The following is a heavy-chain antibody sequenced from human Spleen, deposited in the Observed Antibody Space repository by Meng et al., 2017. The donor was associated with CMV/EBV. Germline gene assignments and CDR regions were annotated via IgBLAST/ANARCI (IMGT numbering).Heavy chain of an antibody. Sequence: CKASGYTFTSYYMHWVRQAPGQGLEWMGIINPSGGSTSYAQKFQGRVTMTRDTSTSTVYMELSSLRSEDTAVYYCARTMVVQYYFDYWGQGTLVTVSS. CDR3: ARTMVVQYYFDY. V-gene: IGHV1-46*01. D-gene: IGHD4-23*01. CDR1: GYTFTSYY. J-gene: IGHJ4*02. CDR2: INPSGGST.